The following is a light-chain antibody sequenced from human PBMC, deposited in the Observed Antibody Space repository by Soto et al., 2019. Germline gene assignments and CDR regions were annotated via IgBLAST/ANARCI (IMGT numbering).Light chain of an antibody. CDR1: SSDVGSYNL. Sequence: QSVLPQPASVSGSPGQSITISCTGTSSDVGSYNLVSWYQQHPGKAPKLMIYEGSKRPSGVSNRFSGSKSGNTASLTISGLQAEDEADYYCCSYAGSRVFGTGTKVTVL. J-gene: IGLJ1*01. CDR3: CSYAGSRV. V-gene: IGLV2-23*01. CDR2: EGS.